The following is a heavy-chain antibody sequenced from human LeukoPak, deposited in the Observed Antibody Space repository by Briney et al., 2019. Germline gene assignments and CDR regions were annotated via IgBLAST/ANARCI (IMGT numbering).Heavy chain of an antibody. CDR2: VHAGDSDA. CDR3: ARFGYSTSPDFYLDV. V-gene: IGHV5-51*01. D-gene: IGHD6-13*01. CDR1: GFTFTNYW. J-gene: IGHJ2*01. Sequence: GESLKISCQASGFTFTNYWIAWVRQMPGKGLEWMGIVHAGDSDARYSPSFQDQVTMSADKSISTAYLQWNSLRASDSAMYFCARFGYSTSPDFYLDVWGRGTLVAVSS.